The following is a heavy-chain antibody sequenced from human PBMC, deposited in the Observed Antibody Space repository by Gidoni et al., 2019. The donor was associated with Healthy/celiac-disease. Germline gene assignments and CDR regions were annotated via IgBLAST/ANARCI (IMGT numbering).Heavy chain of an antibody. CDR2: IKQDGSEK. V-gene: IGHV3-7*01. J-gene: IGHJ6*02. Sequence: ELPLVESGGGLVQPGGSLRLSCASSGFTFSSYWMSWFRQAPGKGLEWVANIKQDGSEKYYVDYVKGRFTISRDKDKNSLDLQMNSLRAEDTAVYYCARDLTETPPLNSAYYYYGMDVWGQGTTVTVSS. CDR1: GFTFSSYW. D-gene: IGHD3-16*02. CDR3: ARDLTETPPLNSAYYYYGMDV.